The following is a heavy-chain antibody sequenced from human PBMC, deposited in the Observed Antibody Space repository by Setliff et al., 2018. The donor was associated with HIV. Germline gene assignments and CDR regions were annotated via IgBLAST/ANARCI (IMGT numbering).Heavy chain of an antibody. CDR1: GGSISSGGYC. Sequence: PSETLSLTCTVSGGSISSGGYCWSWIRQHPGKGLEWIGYIYYSGSTYYNPSLKSRVTISVDTSKNQFSLKLSSVTAADTAVYYCARDPFGVRDGYNYDWYFDLWGRGTLVTVSS. V-gene: IGHV4-31*03. CDR3: ARDPFGVRDGYNYDWYFDL. J-gene: IGHJ2*01. D-gene: IGHD5-12*01. CDR2: IYYSGST.